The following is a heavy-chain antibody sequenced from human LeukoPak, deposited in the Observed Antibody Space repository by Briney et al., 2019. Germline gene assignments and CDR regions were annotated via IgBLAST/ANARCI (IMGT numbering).Heavy chain of an antibody. J-gene: IGHJ4*02. Sequence: PGGSVRLSCAASGFTVSSNYMSWVRQAPGKALEWVSVIYSGGSTYYADSVKGRFTISRDNSKNTLYLQMNSLRAEDTAVYYCARLVIPYYFDYWGQGTLVTVSS. CDR1: GFTVSSNY. CDR2: IYSGGST. D-gene: IGHD3-9*01. V-gene: IGHV3-53*01. CDR3: ARLVIPYYFDY.